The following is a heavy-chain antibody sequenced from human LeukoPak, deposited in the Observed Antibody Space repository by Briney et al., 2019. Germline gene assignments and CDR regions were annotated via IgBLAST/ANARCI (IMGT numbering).Heavy chain of an antibody. J-gene: IGHJ4*02. Sequence: GASVKVSCKASGYTFTGYYMHWVRQAPGQGLEWMGIINPSGGSTSYAQKFQGRVTMTRDTSTSTVYMELSSLRSEDTAVYYCARARFPIFGVAKTGYFDYWGQGTLVTVSS. CDR3: ARARFPIFGVAKTGYFDY. V-gene: IGHV1-46*01. CDR1: GYTFTGYY. CDR2: INPSGGST. D-gene: IGHD3-3*01.